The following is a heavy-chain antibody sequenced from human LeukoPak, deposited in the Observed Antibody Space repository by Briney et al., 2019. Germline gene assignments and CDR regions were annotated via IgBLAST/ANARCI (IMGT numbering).Heavy chain of an antibody. V-gene: IGHV4-4*09. CDR3: VRGLRDEDRYYSYYFMDV. CDR1: VGSFSGYY. Sequence: SETLSLTCAVYVGSFSGYYWSWIRQPPGKGLEWIGYIHTSGDTNYVSSLKSRVTMSVDTSKNQFSLRLSSVTAADTAVYSCVRGLRDEDRYYSYYFMDVWGKGTTVTVSS. CDR2: IHTSGDT. D-gene: IGHD3-16*01. J-gene: IGHJ6*03.